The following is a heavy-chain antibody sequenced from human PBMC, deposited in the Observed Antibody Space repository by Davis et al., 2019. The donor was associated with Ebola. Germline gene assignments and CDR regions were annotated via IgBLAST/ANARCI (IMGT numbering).Heavy chain of an antibody. Sequence: GGSLRLSCAASGFTFSSYAMSWVRQAPGKGLEWVSAISGSGGSTYYADSVKGRFTISRDNSKNTLSLQMNSLRAEDTAVYYCAKVRLLGYDTLSGGFDWGQGTLVTVSS. J-gene: IGHJ4*02. CDR1: GFTFSSYA. CDR2: ISGSGGST. D-gene: IGHD3-9*01. V-gene: IGHV3-23*01. CDR3: AKVRLLGYDTLSGGFD.